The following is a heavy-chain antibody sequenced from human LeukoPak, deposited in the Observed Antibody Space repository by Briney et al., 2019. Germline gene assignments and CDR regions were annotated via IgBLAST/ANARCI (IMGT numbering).Heavy chain of an antibody. Sequence: GGSLRLSCVASGFTFRSYSMRWVRQAPGQGLEWLSGISNTGRDTNYADSLKGRFTISRDNSKNTVFLQMNSLRAEDTAEYFCAHQVPPNDEYFDHWGQGTLVTVSS. CDR2: ISNTGRDT. V-gene: IGHV3-23*01. J-gene: IGHJ1*01. CDR1: GFTFRSYS. CDR3: AHQVPPNDEYFDH.